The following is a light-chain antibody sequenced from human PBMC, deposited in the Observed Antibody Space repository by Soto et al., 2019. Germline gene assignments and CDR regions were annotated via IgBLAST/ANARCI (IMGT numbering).Light chain of an antibody. Sequence: EIVLTQSPDTLSVSPGERATLSCRASQSISRTLAWYQQKSGQPPRLLIYDASTRATGFPARFSGSGSGTEFTLTISSLQSEDFAVYFCQQYNYWPPLTFGGGTKVEIK. CDR1: QSISRT. V-gene: IGKV3D-15*01. J-gene: IGKJ4*01. CDR2: DAS. CDR3: QQYNYWPPLT.